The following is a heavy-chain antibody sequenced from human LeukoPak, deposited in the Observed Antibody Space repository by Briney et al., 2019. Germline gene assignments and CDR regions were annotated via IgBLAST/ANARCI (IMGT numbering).Heavy chain of an antibody. Sequence: PSETLSLTCTVSGGSISSSSYYWGWIRQPPGKGLEWIVSIYYSGSTYYNPSLKSRVTISVDTSKNQFSLKLSSVTAADTAVYYCAGIAYDYVWGSPYYFDYWGQGTLVTVSS. V-gene: IGHV4-39*01. D-gene: IGHD3-16*01. CDR3: AGIAYDYVWGSPYYFDY. CDR1: GGSISSSSYY. J-gene: IGHJ4*02. CDR2: IYYSGST.